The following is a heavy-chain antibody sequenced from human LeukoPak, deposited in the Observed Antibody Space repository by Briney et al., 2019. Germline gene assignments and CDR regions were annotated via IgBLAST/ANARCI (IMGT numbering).Heavy chain of an antibody. Sequence: GASVKVSCKASGGTISLYAISWVRQAPGQGLEWLGGIIPIFGTVNYAQRFQGRVTITADESTSTAYMELSSLRSEDTAVYYCARDRKYYDSKDCWGQGTLVTVSS. D-gene: IGHD3-22*01. J-gene: IGHJ4*02. CDR3: ARDRKYYDSKDC. CDR2: IIPIFGTV. V-gene: IGHV1-69*13. CDR1: GGTISLYA.